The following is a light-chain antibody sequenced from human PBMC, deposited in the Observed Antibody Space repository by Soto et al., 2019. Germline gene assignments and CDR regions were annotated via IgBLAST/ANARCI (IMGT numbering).Light chain of an antibody. CDR1: SSDVGDFYY. CDR2: ELS. J-gene: IGLJ3*02. CDR3: SSYTLSNTLV. Sequence: QSVLAQPASVSGSPGQSITIACTAVSSDVGDFYYVSWYHQPPGKAPRLLIYELSKRPSGVSYRFSAFKSANTASLTISELQADDEGDYYCSSYTLSNTLVFGGGTQLTVL. V-gene: IGLV2-14*03.